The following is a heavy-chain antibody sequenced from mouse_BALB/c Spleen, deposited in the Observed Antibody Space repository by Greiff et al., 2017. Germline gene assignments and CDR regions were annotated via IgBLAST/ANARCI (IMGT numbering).Heavy chain of an antibody. CDR1: GFNIKDYY. J-gene: IGHJ4*01. Sequence: VQLKESGAELVRSGASVKLSCTASGFNIKDYYMHWVKQRPEQGLEWIGWIDPENGDTEYAPKFQGKATMTADTSSNTAYLQLSSLTSEDTAVYYGNGYMITTGYYYAMDYWGQGTSVTVSS. CDR3: NGYMITTGYYYAMDY. V-gene: IGHV14-4*02. CDR2: IDPENGDT. D-gene: IGHD2-4*01.